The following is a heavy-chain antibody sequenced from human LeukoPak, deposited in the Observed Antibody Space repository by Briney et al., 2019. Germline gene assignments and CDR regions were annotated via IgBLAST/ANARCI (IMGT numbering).Heavy chain of an antibody. V-gene: IGHV4-61*01. CDR2: IYYSGST. CDR1: SGSISSGTYY. D-gene: IGHD6-6*01. Sequence: SETLSLTCTVSSGSISSGTYYWSWIRQPPGKGLEWIGYIYYSGSTNYNPSLKSRVTISVDTSKNQFSLKLSSVTAADTAVYYCARGGPEYSSSLGLDYWGQGTLVTVSS. J-gene: IGHJ4*02. CDR3: ARGGPEYSSSLGLDY.